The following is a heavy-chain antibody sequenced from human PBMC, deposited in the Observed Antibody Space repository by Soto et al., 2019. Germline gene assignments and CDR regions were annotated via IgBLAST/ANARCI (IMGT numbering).Heavy chain of an antibody. J-gene: IGHJ4*02. CDR3: ARAIETAMDPCDY. D-gene: IGHD5-18*01. Sequence: GGSLRLSCAASGFSFKTYAMHWVRRAPGKGLEWVAVISDDGSIKYYADSVKGRFTISRDNSKNTFYLQMNSLRGDDTALYYCARAIETAMDPCDYWGQGALVTVSS. V-gene: IGHV3-30-3*01. CDR1: GFSFKTYA. CDR2: ISDDGSIK.